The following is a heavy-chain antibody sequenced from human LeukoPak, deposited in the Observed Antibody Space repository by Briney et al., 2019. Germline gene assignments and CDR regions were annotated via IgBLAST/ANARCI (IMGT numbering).Heavy chain of an antibody. CDR2: ISTGGNTI. V-gene: IGHV3-48*03. Sequence: PGGSLRLSCAASGFTFSSYEMNWVRQAPGKGLEWVSYISTGGNTIYYADSVKGRFTISRDNAKNSLCLQMNSLRAEDTAIYYCARGYRGYSYGYDYWGQGTLVTVSS. D-gene: IGHD5-18*01. CDR3: ARGYRGYSYGYDY. CDR1: GFTFSSYE. J-gene: IGHJ4*02.